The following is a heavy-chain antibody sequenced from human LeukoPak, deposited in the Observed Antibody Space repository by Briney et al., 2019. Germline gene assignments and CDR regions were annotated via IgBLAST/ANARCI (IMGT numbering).Heavy chain of an antibody. CDR2: INPSGGST. Sequence: ASVKVSCKASGNTFTSYYMYWVRQAPGQGLEWMGIINPSGGSTSYAQKFQGRVAMTRDMSTSTVYMELSSLRSEDTAVYYCARGGITFSFDIWGQGTMVTVPS. V-gene: IGHV1-46*01. D-gene: IGHD2/OR15-2a*01. CDR1: GNTFTSYY. J-gene: IGHJ3*02. CDR3: ARGGITFSFDI.